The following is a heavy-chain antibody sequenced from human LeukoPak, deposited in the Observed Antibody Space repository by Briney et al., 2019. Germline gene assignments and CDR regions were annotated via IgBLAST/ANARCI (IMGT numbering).Heavy chain of an antibody. CDR3: VGVMIFGVLTQNWFDP. CDR2: IYYRGST. Sequence: PSETPSLTLSISGGSISIHNPSWSPHPPRKRLWWLGAIYYRGSTTYNHYLKSRVTISLDTSKNQFSLKVSSVSAADTAVYYCVGVMIFGVLTQNWFDPWGQGTMVSVSS. V-gene: IGHV4-59*11. J-gene: IGHJ5*02. D-gene: IGHD3-3*01. CDR1: GGSISIHN.